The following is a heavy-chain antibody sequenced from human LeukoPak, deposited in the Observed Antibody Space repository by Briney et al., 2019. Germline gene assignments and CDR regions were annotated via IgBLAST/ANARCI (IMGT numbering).Heavy chain of an antibody. V-gene: IGHV4-59*01. Sequence: PSETLSLTCTVSGGSISSFYWSWIRLPPGKGLEWIGYIYYTGATYYNPSLKSRVTISLDTSKNQFSLKLSSVTAADAAVYYCARAGYSYGTGYYFDYWGQGALVTVSS. J-gene: IGHJ4*02. CDR2: IYYTGAT. D-gene: IGHD5-18*01. CDR1: GGSISSFY. CDR3: ARAGYSYGTGYYFDY.